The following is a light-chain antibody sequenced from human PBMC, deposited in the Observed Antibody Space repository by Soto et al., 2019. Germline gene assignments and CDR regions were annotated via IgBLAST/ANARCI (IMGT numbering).Light chain of an antibody. J-gene: IGKJ4*01. Sequence: IQLTQSPSSLSVSVGDRVTITCRASQGISSYLAWYQQKPGKAPKLLIYAASTLQSGVPSRFSGSGSGTDFTLTISSLQPEDFATYYCQQLNSYPRLTFGGGTKVDIK. V-gene: IGKV1-9*01. CDR2: AAS. CDR3: QQLNSYPRLT. CDR1: QGISSY.